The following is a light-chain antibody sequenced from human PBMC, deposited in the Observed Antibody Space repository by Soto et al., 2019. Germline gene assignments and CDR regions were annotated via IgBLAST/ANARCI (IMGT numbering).Light chain of an antibody. V-gene: IGKV3-15*01. J-gene: IGKJ1*01. CDR1: QSVSNT. Sequence: ILMTQSPATLSVSPGERATLSCRASQSVSNTLAWYQQKPGQAPRLLLYDASTRATGIPARFSGSGSGTEFTLTISGLQSEDFAVYYCQQYNNWSPWTFGQGTKVEIK. CDR2: DAS. CDR3: QQYNNWSPWT.